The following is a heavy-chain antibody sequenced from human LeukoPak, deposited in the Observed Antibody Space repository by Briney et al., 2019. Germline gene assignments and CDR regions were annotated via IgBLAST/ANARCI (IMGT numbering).Heavy chain of an antibody. CDR1: GGSITSYY. Sequence: PSETLSLTCTFSGGSITSYYWSWIRQPAGKGLEWIGRIYTSGSTNYNPSLKSRVTMSVDTSKNQFSLKLSSVTAADTAVYYCARETYYDFWSGFSPRYFDLWGRGTLVTVSS. CDR2: IYTSGST. J-gene: IGHJ2*01. D-gene: IGHD3-3*01. CDR3: ARETYYDFWSGFSPRYFDL. V-gene: IGHV4-4*07.